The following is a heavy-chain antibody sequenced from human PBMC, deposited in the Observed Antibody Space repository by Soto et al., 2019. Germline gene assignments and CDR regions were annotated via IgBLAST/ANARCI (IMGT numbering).Heavy chain of an antibody. CDR1: GGSFSGYY. J-gene: IGHJ6*02. CDR2: INHRGST. CDR3: ARGRSVRWSVVPAAISHYYGMDV. D-gene: IGHD2-2*01. Sequence: QVQLQQWGAGLLKPSETLSLTCAVYGGSFSGYYWSWIRQPPGKGLEWIGEINHRGSTNYNPSLKSRVTISVDTSKNPFSLKLSSVTAADTAVYYCARGRSVRWSVVPAAISHYYGMDVWGQGTTVTVSS. V-gene: IGHV4-34*01.